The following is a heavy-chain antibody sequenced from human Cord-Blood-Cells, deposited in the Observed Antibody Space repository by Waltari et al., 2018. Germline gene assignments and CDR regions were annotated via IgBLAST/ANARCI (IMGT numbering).Heavy chain of an antibody. D-gene: IGHD2-15*01. V-gene: IGHV2-5*02. CDR3: ALLSDRGYCSGGSCYSFDY. CDR2: IYWDDDK. J-gene: IGHJ4*02. CDR1: GFSLSTSGVG. Sequence: QITLKESGPTLVKPTQTLTLTCTFSGFSLSTSGVGVGWIRQPPGKALEWLALIYWDDDKRYSPSLKSRLTITKDTSKNQVVLTMTNMDPVDTATYYCALLSDRGYCSGGSCYSFDYWGQGTLVTVSS.